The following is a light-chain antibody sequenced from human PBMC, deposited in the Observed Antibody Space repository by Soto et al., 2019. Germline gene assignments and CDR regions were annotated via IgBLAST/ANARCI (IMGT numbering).Light chain of an antibody. CDR1: QSVSGN. V-gene: IGKV3-15*01. CDR2: GAS. CDR3: QQYNNWPPIP. J-gene: IGKJ5*01. Sequence: EIVMTQSPATLSVSPGERATLSCRASQSVSGNLAWYQQKPGQSPRLLIYGASTRATGIPARFSGSGSVTEFTLTISSLQSEDFAVYYCQQYNNWPPIPFGQGTRLEIK.